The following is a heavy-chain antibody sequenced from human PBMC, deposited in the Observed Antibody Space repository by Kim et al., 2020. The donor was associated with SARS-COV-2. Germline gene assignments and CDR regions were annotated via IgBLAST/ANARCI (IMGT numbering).Heavy chain of an antibody. CDR1: GGSISSSSYY. V-gene: IGHV4-39*01. Sequence: SETLSLTCTVSGGSISSSSYYWGWIRQPPGKGLEWIGSIYYSGSTYYNPSLKSRVTISVDTSKNQFSLKLSSVTAADTAVYYCARPYSVRGRGKHDWFDPWGQGTLVTVSS. J-gene: IGHJ5*02. CDR3: ARPYSVRGRGKHDWFDP. CDR2: IYYSGST. D-gene: IGHD2-21*01.